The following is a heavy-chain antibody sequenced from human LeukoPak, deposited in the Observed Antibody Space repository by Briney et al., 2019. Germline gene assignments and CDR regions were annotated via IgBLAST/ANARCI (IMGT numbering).Heavy chain of an antibody. J-gene: IGHJ5*02. CDR1: GGSISSGSYY. V-gene: IGHV4-61*02. CDR3: ASWLVGPTRATDVGWFDP. D-gene: IGHD1-26*01. CDR2: IYTSGST. Sequence: PSQTLSLTCTVSGGSISSGSYYWSWIRQPAGKGLEWIGRIYTSGSTNYNPSLKSRVTISVDTSKNQFSLKLSSVTAADTAVYYCASWLVGPTRATDVGWFDPWGQGTLVTVSS.